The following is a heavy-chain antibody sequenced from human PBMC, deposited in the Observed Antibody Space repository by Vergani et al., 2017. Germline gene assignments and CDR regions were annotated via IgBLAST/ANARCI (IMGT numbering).Heavy chain of an antibody. CDR1: GYSFTSYW. D-gene: IGHD6-13*01. V-gene: IGHV5-51*01. CDR2: IYPGDSDT. CDR3: ARRWVDSSWVYAFDI. Sequence: EVQLVQSGAEVKKPGESLKISCKGSGYSFTSYWIGWVRQMPGKGLEWMGIIYPGDSDTRYSPSFQGQVTISADKSISTAYLQWSSLKASDTAMYYCARRWVDSSWVYAFDIWGQGTMVTVSS. J-gene: IGHJ3*02.